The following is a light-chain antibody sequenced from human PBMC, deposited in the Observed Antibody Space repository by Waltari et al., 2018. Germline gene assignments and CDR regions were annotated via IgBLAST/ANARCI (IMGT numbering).Light chain of an antibody. J-gene: IGKJ1*01. Sequence: EIVLTQSPGTLSLSPGERATLSHRASQSVSSNSLAWYQQKPGQAPRLPIHGAPSRATGIPDRFSGSGSGPDFNLTISRLEPEDFAVFCCHQYGRSPGTFGQGTKVEIK. CDR1: QSVSSNS. CDR2: GAP. CDR3: HQYGRSPGT. V-gene: IGKV3-20*01.